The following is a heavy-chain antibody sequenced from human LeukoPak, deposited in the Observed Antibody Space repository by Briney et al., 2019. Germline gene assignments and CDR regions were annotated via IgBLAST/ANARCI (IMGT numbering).Heavy chain of an antibody. J-gene: IGHJ4*02. V-gene: IGHV4-34*01. D-gene: IGHD2-8*01. CDR1: GGSFSGYY. CDR3: ARESYAMGS. Sequence: KPSETLSLTCAVYGGSFSGYYWSWIRQPPGKGLEWIGEINHSGSTNYNPSLKSRATISVDTSKNQFSLKLSSVTAADTAVYYCARESYAMGSWGQGTLVTVSS. CDR2: INHSGST.